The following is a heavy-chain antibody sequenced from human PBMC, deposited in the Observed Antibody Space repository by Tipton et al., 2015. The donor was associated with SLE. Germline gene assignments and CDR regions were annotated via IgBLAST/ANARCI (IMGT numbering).Heavy chain of an antibody. CDR2: ISSSGSTI. CDR1: GFTFSDYY. D-gene: IGHD6-25*01. CDR3: AREGASGYYYYYMDV. Sequence: SLRLSCAASGFTFSDYYMSWIRQAPGKGLEWVSYISSSGSTIYYADSVKGRFTISRDNAKNSLYLQMNSLRAEDTAVYYCAREGASGYYYYYMDVWGKGTTVTVSS. J-gene: IGHJ6*03. V-gene: IGHV3-11*01.